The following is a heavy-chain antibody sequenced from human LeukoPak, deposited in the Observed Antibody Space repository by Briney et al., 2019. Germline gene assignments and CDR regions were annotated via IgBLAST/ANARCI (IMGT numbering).Heavy chain of an antibody. Sequence: GGSLRLSCVASGLTFSSYAMTWVRQAPGMGLEWVSGVTGSGADTYYADSVKGRFTVSRDNSKNTLYLQMNSLRVEDTAIYYCAKAPSWGQGTLVTVSS. CDR1: GLTFSSYA. CDR2: VTGSGADT. J-gene: IGHJ4*02. CDR3: AKAPS. V-gene: IGHV3-23*01.